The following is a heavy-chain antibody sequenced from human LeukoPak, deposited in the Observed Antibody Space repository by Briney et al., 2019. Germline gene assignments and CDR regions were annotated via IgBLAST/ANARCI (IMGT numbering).Heavy chain of an antibody. Sequence: PSETLSLTCTVSGGSIDSSSYYWDWLRQPPGKGLEWLGNIYYSGTTFYTSSLKSRVTISTDMSKNQFSLRLTSVTAADTAVYYCARQRADYFYHYMDVWGKGTTVIVSS. CDR2: IYYSGTT. CDR3: ARQRADYFYHYMDV. J-gene: IGHJ6*03. CDR1: GGSIDSSSYY. V-gene: IGHV4-39*01.